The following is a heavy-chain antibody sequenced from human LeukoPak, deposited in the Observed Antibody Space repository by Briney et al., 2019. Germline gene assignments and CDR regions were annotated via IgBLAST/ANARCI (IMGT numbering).Heavy chain of an antibody. CDR1: GGSISSYY. V-gene: IGHV4-59*08. CDR3: ARVMATAERFFDY. J-gene: IGHJ4*02. D-gene: IGHD5-24*01. CDR2: IYYSGST. Sequence: PSETLSLTCTVSGGSISSYYWSWIRQPPGKGLEGIGYIYYSGSTNYNPSLKSRVTISVDTSKNQFSLKLSSVTAADTAVYYCARVMATAERFFDYWGQGTLVTVSS.